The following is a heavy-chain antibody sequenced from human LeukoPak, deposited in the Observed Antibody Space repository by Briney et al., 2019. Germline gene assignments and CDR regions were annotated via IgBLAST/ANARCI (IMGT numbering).Heavy chain of an antibody. J-gene: IGHJ6*02. CDR3: AGEWRDSSGYYYVDYYGMDV. D-gene: IGHD3-22*01. CDR2: ISAYNGNT. Sequence: GASVKVSCKASGYTFTSYGISWVRQAPGQGLEWMGWISAYNGNTNYAQKLQGRVTMTTDTSTSTAYMELRSLRSDDTAVYYCAGEWRDSSGYYYVDYYGMDVWGQGTTVTVSS. CDR1: GYTFTSYG. V-gene: IGHV1-18*01.